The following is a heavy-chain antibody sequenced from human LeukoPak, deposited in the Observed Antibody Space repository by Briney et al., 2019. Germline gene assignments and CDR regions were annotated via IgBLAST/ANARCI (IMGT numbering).Heavy chain of an antibody. V-gene: IGHV3-21*04. J-gene: IGHJ4*02. CDR1: GFTFSYYN. CDR2: ISTSSSYI. D-gene: IGHD5-12*01. CDR3: AKDDAWLRFGE. Sequence: GGSLRLSCAASGFTFSYYNMNWVRQAPGKGLEWVSSISTSSSYIYYTDSVKGRFTISRDNSKNTLYLEVIRLTPEDSAVYYCAKDDAWLRFGEWSQGTLVTVSS.